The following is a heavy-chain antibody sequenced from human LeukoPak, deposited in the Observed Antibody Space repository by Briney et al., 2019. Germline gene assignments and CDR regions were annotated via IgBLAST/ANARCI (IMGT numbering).Heavy chain of an antibody. CDR1: GFTFEYYG. J-gene: IGHJ5*02. CDR2: INWNGGST. Sequence: GGSLRLSCAASGFTFEYYGMSWVRQAPGKRLWWVSGINWNGGSTGYADSVKGGFTISRDNAKNSLYLQMNSLRDEDTALYYCASEDYDYVWGSYPSGGFDLWGQGTIATVSS. V-gene: IGHV3-20*04. D-gene: IGHD3-16*02. CDR3: ASEDYDYVWGSYPSGGFDL.